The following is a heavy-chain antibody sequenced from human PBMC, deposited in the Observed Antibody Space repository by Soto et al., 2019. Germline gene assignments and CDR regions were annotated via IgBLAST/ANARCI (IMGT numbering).Heavy chain of an antibody. J-gene: IGHJ4*02. V-gene: IGHV3-48*01. Sequence: GGSLRLSCAASGFTFSSSSMNWVCQAPGKGLEWVSYISSSSSTIYYADSVKGRFTISRDNAKNSLYLQMNSLRAEDTAVYYCARERSSSPLEYWGQGTLVTVSS. CDR1: GFTFSSSS. CDR2: ISSSSSTI. D-gene: IGHD6-6*01. CDR3: ARERSSSPLEY.